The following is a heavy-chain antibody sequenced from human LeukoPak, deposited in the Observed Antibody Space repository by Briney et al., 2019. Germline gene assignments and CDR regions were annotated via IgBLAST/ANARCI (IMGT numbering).Heavy chain of an antibody. D-gene: IGHD6-19*01. V-gene: IGHV3-21*01. CDR2: ITTSSTYI. J-gene: IGHJ4*02. Sequence: GGSLRLSCAASGFTFSSYSMSWVRQAPGKGLEWVSSITTSSTYISYADSVKGRFTISRGNAKNSLYLQMNSLRAEDTAVYYCARGKYSSGWFDYWGQGTLVTVSS. CDR3: ARGKYSSGWFDY. CDR1: GFTFSSYS.